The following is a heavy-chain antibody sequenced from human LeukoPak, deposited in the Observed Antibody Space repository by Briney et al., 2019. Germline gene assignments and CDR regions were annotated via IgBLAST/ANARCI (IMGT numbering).Heavy chain of an antibody. D-gene: IGHD3-10*01. CDR3: ARAPGSISIY. CDR1: GFTFSSYW. V-gene: IGHV3-74*01. CDR2: INSDGSST. Sequence: GSLRLSCAASGFTFSSYWMHWVRQAPGKGLVWVSRINSDGSSTGYADSAKGRFTISRDNAKSTLYLQMNSLRAEDTAVYYCARAPGSISIYWGQGTLVTVSS. J-gene: IGHJ4*02.